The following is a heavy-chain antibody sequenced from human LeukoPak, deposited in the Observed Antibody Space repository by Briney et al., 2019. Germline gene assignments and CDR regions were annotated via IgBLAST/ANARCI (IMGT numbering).Heavy chain of an antibody. J-gene: IGHJ4*02. CDR3: ARGSSGWYYFDY. Sequence: PSETLSLTCTVSGGSISSYYWSWIQQPPGKGLEWIGCIYYSGSTNYNPSLKSRVTISVDTSKNQFSLKLSSVTAADTAVYYCARGSSGWYYFDYWGQGTLVTVSS. D-gene: IGHD6-19*01. V-gene: IGHV4-59*01. CDR2: IYYSGST. CDR1: GGSISSYY.